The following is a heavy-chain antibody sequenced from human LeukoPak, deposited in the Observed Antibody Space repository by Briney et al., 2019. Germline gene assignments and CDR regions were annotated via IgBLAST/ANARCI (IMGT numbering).Heavy chain of an antibody. J-gene: IGHJ6*04. CDR2: ISSSSSYI. CDR3: AELGITMIGGV. Sequence: PGGSLRLSCAASAFTFSSYSMCWVRQAPGKGLEWVSSISSSSSYIYYADSVKGRFTISRDNAKNSLYLQMNSLRAEDTAVYYCAELGITMIGGVWGKGTTVTISS. V-gene: IGHV3-21*01. D-gene: IGHD3-10*02. CDR1: AFTFSSYS.